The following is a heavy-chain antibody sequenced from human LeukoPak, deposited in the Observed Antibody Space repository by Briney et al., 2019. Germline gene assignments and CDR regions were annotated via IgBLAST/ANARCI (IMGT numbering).Heavy chain of an antibody. CDR1: GGSISSYY. CDR3: ARLQGSGGYNANWFDP. V-gene: IGHV4-59*08. J-gene: IGHJ5*02. D-gene: IGHD5-24*01. CDR2: IYYSGST. Sequence: ASETLSLTCTVSGGSISSYYWSWIRRPPGKGLEWIGYIYYSGSTNYNPSLKSRVTISVDTSKNQFSLKLSSVTAADTAVYYCARLQGSGGYNANWFDPWGQGTLVTVSS.